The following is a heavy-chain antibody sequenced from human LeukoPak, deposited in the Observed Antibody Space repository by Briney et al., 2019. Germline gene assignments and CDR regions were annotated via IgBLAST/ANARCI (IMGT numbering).Heavy chain of an antibody. CDR3: AKDGGAVAGTIVN. CDR2: IRYDGSNK. Sequence: GGSLRLSCAASGFTFSSYGMHWVRQAPGKGLEWVAFIRYDGSNKYYADSVKGRFTISRDNSKNTLYLQMNSLRAEDTAVYYCAKDGGAVAGTIVNWGQGTLVTVSS. J-gene: IGHJ4*02. D-gene: IGHD6-19*01. CDR1: GFTFSSYG. V-gene: IGHV3-30*02.